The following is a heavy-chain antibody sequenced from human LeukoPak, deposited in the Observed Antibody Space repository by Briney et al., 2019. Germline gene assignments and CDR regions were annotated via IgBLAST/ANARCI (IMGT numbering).Heavy chain of an antibody. D-gene: IGHD2-2*02. V-gene: IGHV1-46*01. CDR2: INPSGGST. CDR1: GYTFTSYY. Sequence: ASVKVSCEASGYTFTSYYMHWVRQAPGQGLEWMGIINPSGGSTSYAQKFQGRVTMTRDTSTSTVYMELSSLRSEDTAVYYCARDQGPNTPDYWGQGTLVTVSS. J-gene: IGHJ4*02. CDR3: ARDQGPNTPDY.